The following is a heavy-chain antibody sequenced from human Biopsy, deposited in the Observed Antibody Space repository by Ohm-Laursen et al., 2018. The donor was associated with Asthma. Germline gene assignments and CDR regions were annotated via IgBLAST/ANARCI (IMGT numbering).Heavy chain of an antibody. V-gene: IGHV4-30-4*01. D-gene: IGHD2-2*02. J-gene: IGHJ6*02. CDR3: VRDDPYNSYGMDV. CDR1: GGPMSSGDYF. CDR2: IASGDSP. Sequence: SQTLSLTCTVSGGPMSSGDYFWSWMRQFPGRGLEWIGYIASGDSPHYNPSLKGQATISGDGSKNQFYLRLTSVTAADTAMYYCVRDDPYNSYGMDVWGQGTAVTVSS.